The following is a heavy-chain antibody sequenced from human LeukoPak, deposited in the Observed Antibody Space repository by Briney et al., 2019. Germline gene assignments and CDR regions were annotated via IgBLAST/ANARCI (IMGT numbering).Heavy chain of an antibody. Sequence: SVKVSCKASGYTFTSYAMHWVRQAPGQGLEWMGGIIPIFGTANYAQKFQGRVTITTDESTSTAYMELSSLRSEDTAVYYCATPSSSSWGFDYWGQGTLVTVSS. CDR3: ATPSSSSWGFDY. D-gene: IGHD6-6*01. CDR1: GYTFTSYA. J-gene: IGHJ4*02. CDR2: IIPIFGTA. V-gene: IGHV1-69*05.